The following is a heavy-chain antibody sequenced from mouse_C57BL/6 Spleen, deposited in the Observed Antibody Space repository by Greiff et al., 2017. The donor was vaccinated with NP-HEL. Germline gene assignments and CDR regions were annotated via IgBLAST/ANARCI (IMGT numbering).Heavy chain of an antibody. CDR2: IWGGGSS. Sequence: VNVVESGPGLVAPSQSLSITCTVSGFSLTSYGVAWVRQPPGKGLEWLGVIWGGGSSNYNSAPMSRLSISKNNSKSQIFIKMNSQQTDDTAMYYCAKGAGYDRGFAYWGQGTLVTVSA. J-gene: IGHJ3*01. CDR3: AKGAGYDRGFAY. CDR1: GFSLTSYG. D-gene: IGHD2-2*01. V-gene: IGHV2-9*01.